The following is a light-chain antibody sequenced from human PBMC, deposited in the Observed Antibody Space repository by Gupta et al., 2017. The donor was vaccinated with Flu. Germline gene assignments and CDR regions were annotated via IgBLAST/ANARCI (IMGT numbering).Light chain of an antibody. CDR1: HSVSSSY. Sequence: EIVLTQSPGTLSLSPGERATLSCRASHSVSSSYLAWYQQKPGQAPRLLIYGASSRATGIPDRFSGSGSGTDFTLTISRLEPEDFAVYYCQQDGSSPRTFGQGTKVEIK. V-gene: IGKV3-20*01. CDR3: QQDGSSPRT. CDR2: GAS. J-gene: IGKJ1*01.